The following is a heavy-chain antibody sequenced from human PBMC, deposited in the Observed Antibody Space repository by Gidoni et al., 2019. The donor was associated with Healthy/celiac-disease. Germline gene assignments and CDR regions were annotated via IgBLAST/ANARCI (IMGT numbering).Heavy chain of an antibody. Sequence: EVHLVECGGRLVQPGRSLRLPCAASGFTFDDDARHWVRQAPGKGLGLVLGVSWNSDSISYADSVKGLFTISRVNAKTSLYLQMNSLRAEDTALYYCAKAADYDFWSGPPAGYWGQGTLVTVSS. D-gene: IGHD3-3*01. J-gene: IGHJ4*02. CDR3: AKAADYDFWSGPPAGY. CDR2: VSWNSDSI. V-gene: IGHV3-9*01. CDR1: GFTFDDDA.